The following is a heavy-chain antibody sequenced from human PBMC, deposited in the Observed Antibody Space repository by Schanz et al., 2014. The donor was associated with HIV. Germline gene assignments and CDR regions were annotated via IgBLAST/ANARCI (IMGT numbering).Heavy chain of an antibody. J-gene: IGHJ5*02. Sequence: VRLQQWGAGLLKPSGTLSLTCAAYGGLFSGNYWSWVRQSPGKGLEWVSGISGSGGSTYYADSVKGRFTISRDNAKNTLYLQMNSLRAEDTAVYYCAREYLGYSSGFDPWGQGTLVTVSS. V-gene: IGHV3-23*01. D-gene: IGHD6-19*01. CDR1: GGLFSGNY. CDR2: ISGSGGST. CDR3: AREYLGYSSGFDP.